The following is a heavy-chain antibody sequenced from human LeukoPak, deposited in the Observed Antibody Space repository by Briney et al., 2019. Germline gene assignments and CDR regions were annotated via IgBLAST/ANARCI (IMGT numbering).Heavy chain of an antibody. CDR1: GGSFSGYY. CDR3: AIRFSSSWYSDAFDI. V-gene: IGHV4-38-2*01. Sequence: PSETLSLTCAVYGGSFSGYYWSWIRQPPGKGLEWIGSIYQSESTSWIGSLYHSGSTSYSPSLKSRVTILVDTSKNQFSLKLSSVSAADTAVYYCAIRFSSSWYSDAFDIWGQGTMVTVSS. D-gene: IGHD6-13*01. CDR2: GSIYQSESTSWIGSLYHSGST. J-gene: IGHJ3*02.